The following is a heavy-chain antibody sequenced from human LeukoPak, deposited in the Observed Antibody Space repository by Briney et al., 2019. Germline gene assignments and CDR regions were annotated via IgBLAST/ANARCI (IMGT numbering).Heavy chain of an antibody. J-gene: IGHJ4*02. CDR3: ARERELGTLYFDY. V-gene: IGHV3-33*05. CDR2: ISYDGSKK. Sequence: GGSLRLSCAPSVYTFSRYGTHWVPHAPGKGLEWVTVISYDGSKKYYADSVKGRFTISRDNSKNTLYLQMNSLRAEDTAVYYCARERELGTLYFDYWGQGTLVTVSS. D-gene: IGHD7-27*01. CDR1: VYTFSRYG.